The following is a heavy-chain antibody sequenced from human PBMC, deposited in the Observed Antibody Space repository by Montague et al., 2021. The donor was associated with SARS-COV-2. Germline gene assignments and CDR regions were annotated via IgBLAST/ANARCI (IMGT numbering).Heavy chain of an antibody. V-gene: IGHV4-31*03. CDR2: IYYSGST. CDR3: AKEREVVRAARTLVAFDL. Sequence: TLSLTCTVSGGSISSGGYYWSWIRQHPGKGLEWIGYIYYSGSTYYNPSLKSRVTISLDTSKSQFSLKLSSVTAADTAMYYCAKEREVVRAARTLVAFDLWGQGTMVTVSS. J-gene: IGHJ3*01. CDR1: GGSISSGGYY. D-gene: IGHD2-2*01.